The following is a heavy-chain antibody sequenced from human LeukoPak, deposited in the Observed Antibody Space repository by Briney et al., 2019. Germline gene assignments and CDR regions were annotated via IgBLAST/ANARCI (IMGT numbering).Heavy chain of an antibody. Sequence: PGRSLRLSCAASGFTFGSYAMHWVRQAPGKGLEWVAVISYDGSNKYYADSVKGRFTISRDNSKNTLYLQMNSLRAEDTAVYYCARVDPSFDIVVVPAAPPGYWGQGTLVTVSS. D-gene: IGHD2-2*01. V-gene: IGHV3-30-3*01. CDR3: ARVDPSFDIVVVPAAPPGY. CDR2: ISYDGSNK. J-gene: IGHJ4*02. CDR1: GFTFGSYA.